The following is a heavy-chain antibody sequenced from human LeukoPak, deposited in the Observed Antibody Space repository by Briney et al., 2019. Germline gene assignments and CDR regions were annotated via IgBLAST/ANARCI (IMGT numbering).Heavy chain of an antibody. Sequence: ASVKVSCKASGYTFTSYDINWVRQATGQGLEWMGWMNPNSGNTGYAQKFQGRITITRNTSISTAYMELSSLRSEDTAVYYCPRGPHRVLYYYYYMDVWGKGTTVTVSS. D-gene: IGHD6-6*01. CDR1: GYTFTSYD. J-gene: IGHJ6*03. CDR2: MNPNSGNT. V-gene: IGHV1-8*03. CDR3: PRGPHRVLYYYYYMDV.